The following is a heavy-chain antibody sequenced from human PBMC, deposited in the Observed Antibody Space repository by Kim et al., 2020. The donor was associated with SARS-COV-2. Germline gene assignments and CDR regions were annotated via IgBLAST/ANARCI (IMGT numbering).Heavy chain of an antibody. CDR3: ARAVVAMPLPYYYYGMDV. Sequence: SVKVSCKASGGTFSSYAISWVRQAPGQGLEWMGGIIPIFGTANYAQKFQGRVTITADESTSTAYMELSSLRSEDTAVYYCARAVVAMPLPYYYYGMDVWGQGTTVTVSS. V-gene: IGHV1-69*13. CDR2: IIPIFGTA. J-gene: IGHJ6*02. D-gene: IGHD2-2*01. CDR1: GGTFSSYA.